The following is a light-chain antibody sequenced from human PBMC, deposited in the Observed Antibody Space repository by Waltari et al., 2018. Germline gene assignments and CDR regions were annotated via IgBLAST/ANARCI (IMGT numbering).Light chain of an antibody. CDR3: LQGYYYHT. V-gene: IGKV1-39*01. CDR2: VAS. Sequence: DIQMTQSPSSLSASVGDRVTITCRASQEISNYLSWYQQKPGKAPKLLIYVASSLQSGVPSRFSGSGAGIDFTLTISSLQPEDFATYYCLQGYYYHTFGQGTKLEVK. CDR1: QEISNY. J-gene: IGKJ2*01.